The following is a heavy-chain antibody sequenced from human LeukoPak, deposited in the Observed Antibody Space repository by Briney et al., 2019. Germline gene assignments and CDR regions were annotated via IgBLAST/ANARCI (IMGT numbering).Heavy chain of an antibody. V-gene: IGHV1-2*06. J-gene: IGHJ6*03. CDR2: INPNSGGT. Sequence: GASVKVSCKASGYTFTGYYMHWVRQAPGQGLEWMGRINPNSGGTNYAQKFQGRVTMTRDTSISTAYMELSRLRSDDTAVYYCVRDIYYDILTGYLTSYYYYYMDVWGKGTTVTVSS. CDR3: VRDIYYDILTGYLTSYYYYYMDV. CDR1: GYTFTGYY. D-gene: IGHD3-9*01.